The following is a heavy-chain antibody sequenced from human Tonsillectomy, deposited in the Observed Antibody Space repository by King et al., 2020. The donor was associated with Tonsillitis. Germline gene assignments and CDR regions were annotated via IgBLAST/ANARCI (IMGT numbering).Heavy chain of an antibody. J-gene: IGHJ6*02. D-gene: IGHD3-22*01. CDR3: AWDKVCSGYYCAYGMDV. CDR2: IYYSGST. Sequence: QLQESGPGLVKPSETLSLTCTVSGGSISTYYWSWVRQPPGKGLEGIGYIYYSGSTNYNPSLNSRGTISVDTSKNQFSLKLSSVTAADTALYYCAWDKVCSGYYCAYGMDVWGQGTTVTVSS. V-gene: IGHV4-59*01. CDR1: GGSISTYY.